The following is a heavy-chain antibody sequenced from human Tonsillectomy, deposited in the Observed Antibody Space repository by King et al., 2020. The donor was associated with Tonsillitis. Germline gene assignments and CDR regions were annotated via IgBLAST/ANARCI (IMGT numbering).Heavy chain of an antibody. CDR3: ARDRGLYSRGDASDI. Sequence: QLVQSGVEVKKPGASVKVSCKASGYTFTNYGISWVRQAPGQGLEWMGWISVYNGNTDYAQKFQGRVTMTTDTSTSTAYMEMRSLRSDDTAVYYCARDRGLYSRGDASDIWGQGTLVTVSS. CDR1: GYTFTNYG. CDR2: ISVYNGNT. D-gene: IGHD6-13*01. J-gene: IGHJ3*02. V-gene: IGHV1-18*01.